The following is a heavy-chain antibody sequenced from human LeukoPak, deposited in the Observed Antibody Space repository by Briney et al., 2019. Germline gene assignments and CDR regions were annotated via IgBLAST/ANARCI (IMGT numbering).Heavy chain of an antibody. CDR1: GYSFTSYW. CDR3: ARRPSTHLNYFDY. CDR2: IYPGDSDT. J-gene: IGHJ4*02. Sequence: GESLKISCKGSGYSFTSYWIGWVRQMPGKGLERMGIIYPGDSDTRYSPSFQGQVTISADKSISTAYLQWSSLKASDTAMYYCARRPSTHLNYFDYWGQGTLVTVSS. V-gene: IGHV5-51*01.